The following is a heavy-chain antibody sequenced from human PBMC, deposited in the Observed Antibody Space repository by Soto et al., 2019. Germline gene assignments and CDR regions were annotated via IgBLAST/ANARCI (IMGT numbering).Heavy chain of an antibody. CDR1: VYPFTHYC. V-gene: IGHV5-51*01. Sequence: GKGQKLSCAVSVYPFTHYCSGSVRQLNGKGLEWMGIIYPGDSDTKANPSFQGQVTISADKSITTTYLQWSSLKASDTAIYYCAASIFYYGMDGWGQGTKVTVS. J-gene: IGHJ6*02. CDR3: AASIFYYGMDG. CDR2: IYPGDSDT.